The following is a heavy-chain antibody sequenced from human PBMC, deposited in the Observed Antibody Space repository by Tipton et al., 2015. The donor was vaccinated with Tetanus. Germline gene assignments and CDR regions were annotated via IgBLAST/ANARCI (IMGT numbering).Heavy chain of an antibody. Sequence: TLSLTCTVSGGSINSGGHFWTWIRQRTGKGLEWIGSVYYSGTTYYNPSLRNRLTVSRDTSRNQFSLTLSSVTAADTAVYYCARGSGWADFWGQGTQVTVSS. CDR1: GGSINSGGHF. V-gene: IGHV4-30-2*03. D-gene: IGHD6-19*01. CDR3: ARGSGWADF. J-gene: IGHJ4*02. CDR2: VYYSGTT.